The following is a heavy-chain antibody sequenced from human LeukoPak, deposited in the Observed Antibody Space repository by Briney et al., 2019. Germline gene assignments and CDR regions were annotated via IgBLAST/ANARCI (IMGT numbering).Heavy chain of an antibody. V-gene: IGHV3-73*01. Sequence: GGSLRLSCVASGFTFSGSAIHWVRQTSGKGLEWVGRIRSKANSYATGYAASVKGRCTISRDDSKNTAYLQMNSLKIEDTALYHCTRLGGGSPDLIIVPGANKLKWYDPWGQGTLVTVSS. CDR3: TRLGGGSPDLIIVPGANKLKWYDP. CDR2: IRSKANSYAT. CDR1: GFTFSGSA. J-gene: IGHJ5*02. D-gene: IGHD2-2*01.